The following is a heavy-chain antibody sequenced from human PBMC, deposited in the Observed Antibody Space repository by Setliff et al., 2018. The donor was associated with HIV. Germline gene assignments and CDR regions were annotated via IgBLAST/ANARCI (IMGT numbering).Heavy chain of an antibody. V-gene: IGHV3-33*08. CDR2: VWSHGNKQ. D-gene: IGHD6-19*01. Sequence: HPGGSLRLSCAASGFTFSTYWMIWVRQAPGKGLEWVAVVWSHGNKQSCSDSVKGRFTISRDNSKNTLYLQMNSLRAEDTAVYYCARDRVRYSSGWYYFDYWGQGTLVTVS. CDR1: GFTFSTYW. CDR3: ARDRVRYSSGWYYFDY. J-gene: IGHJ4*02.